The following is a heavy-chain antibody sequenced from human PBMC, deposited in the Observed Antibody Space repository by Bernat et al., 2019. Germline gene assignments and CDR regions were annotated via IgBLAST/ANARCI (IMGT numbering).Heavy chain of an antibody. CDR1: GFTVSSNY. Sequence: EVRLVESGGALVQPGGSLRLSCAASGFTVSSNYMSWVRQAPGKGLEWVSIIYSGGSTDYTDSVKVRFTIFRDNSRNTFYLQMNNLRGDDTAVYYCVRKHTYGVDWGQGTLVTVSS. D-gene: IGHD5-18*01. CDR2: IYSGGST. J-gene: IGHJ4*02. CDR3: VRKHTYGVD. V-gene: IGHV3-66*01.